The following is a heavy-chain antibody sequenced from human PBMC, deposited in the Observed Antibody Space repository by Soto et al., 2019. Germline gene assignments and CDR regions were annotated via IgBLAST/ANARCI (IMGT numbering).Heavy chain of an antibody. CDR3: ARDVGATGD. CDR1: GYTFTSYA. V-gene: IGHV1-3*01. J-gene: IGHJ4*02. CDR2: INAGNGNT. D-gene: IGHD1-26*01. Sequence: QVQLVQSGAELKKPGASVKVSCKASGYTFTSYAMHWVRQAPGQRLEWMGWINAGNGNTKYSQKFQGRVTITSETASSTAYMELSSLRYEDTAVYYCARDVGATGDWGQGTLVTVSS.